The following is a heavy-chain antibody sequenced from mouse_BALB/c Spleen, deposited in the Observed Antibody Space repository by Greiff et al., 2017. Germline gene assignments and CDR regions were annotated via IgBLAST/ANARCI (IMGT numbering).Heavy chain of an antibody. CDR3: ARACAGTCGMAY. V-gene: IGHV7-3*02. CDR2: IRNKTNGYTT. D-gene: IGHD4-1*01. CDR1: GFTFTDYY. J-gene: IGHJ4*01. Sequence: EVMLVESGGGLVQPGGSLRLSCATSGFTFTDYYMSWVRQPPGKGLEWLGFIRNKTNGYTTEYRASVKGQFTISRDDYRSILYLQMNTMRAEDSATYCCARACAGTCGMAYWGQGTLVTVSA.